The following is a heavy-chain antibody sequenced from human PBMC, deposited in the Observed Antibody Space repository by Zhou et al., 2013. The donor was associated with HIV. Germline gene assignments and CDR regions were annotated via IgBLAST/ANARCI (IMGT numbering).Heavy chain of an antibody. D-gene: IGHD1-1*01. J-gene: IGHJ6*03. CDR3: ARDSEPARVQYYYYHMDV. Sequence: QVQLVQSGAEVKKPGSSVKVSCKASGGTFNNYAISWVRQAPGQGLEWMGGIIPIFGTRDYAQKFQGRVTITADGSTSTAYMELSSLRSEDTAVYYCARDSEPARVQYYYYHMDVWGKGTTVTVSS. V-gene: IGHV1-69*12. CDR2: IIPIFGTR. CDR1: GGTFNNYA.